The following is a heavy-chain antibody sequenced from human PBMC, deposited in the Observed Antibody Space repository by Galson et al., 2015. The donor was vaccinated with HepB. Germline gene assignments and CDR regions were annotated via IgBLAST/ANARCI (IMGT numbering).Heavy chain of an antibody. CDR1: GYTFTSYA. J-gene: IGHJ3*02. CDR3: ARGLPPHYDYIWGCYRAVDAFDI. D-gene: IGHD3-16*02. V-gene: IGHV1-3*01. Sequence: SVKVSCKASGYTFTSYAMHWVRQAPGQRLGWMGWINAGNGNTKYSQKFQVRVTITRDTSASTAYMELSSLRSEDTAVYYCARGLPPHYDYIWGCYRAVDAFDIWGQGTMVTVSS. CDR2: INAGNGNT.